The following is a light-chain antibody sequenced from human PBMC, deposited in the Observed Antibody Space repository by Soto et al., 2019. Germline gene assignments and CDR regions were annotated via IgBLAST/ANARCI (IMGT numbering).Light chain of an antibody. CDR1: EDVAKF. V-gene: IGKV1-5*01. Sequence: EIQMTQSHSTLSASAGDTVSVTCRASEDVAKFLAWHQQKPGRAPEILISDASDLKSGVPSRCRGSGSRTDFTLTISVLQPDDSANYYCQRYKTSWTFGQGTKVEIK. CDR2: DAS. CDR3: QRYKTSWT. J-gene: IGKJ1*01.